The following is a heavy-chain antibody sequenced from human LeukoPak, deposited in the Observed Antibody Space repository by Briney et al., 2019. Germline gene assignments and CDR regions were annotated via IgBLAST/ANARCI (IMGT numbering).Heavy chain of an antibody. CDR1: GYTFTSYG. D-gene: IGHD2-15*01. CDR2: ISAYNGNT. V-gene: IGHV1-18*01. J-gene: IGHJ5*02. Sequence: ASVEVSCKASGYTFTSYGISWVRQAPGQGLEWMGWISAYNGNTNYAQKFQGRVTMTRNTSISTAYMELSSLRSEDTAVYYCARYRVVVVGRGFDPWGQGTLVTVSS. CDR3: ARYRVVVVGRGFDP.